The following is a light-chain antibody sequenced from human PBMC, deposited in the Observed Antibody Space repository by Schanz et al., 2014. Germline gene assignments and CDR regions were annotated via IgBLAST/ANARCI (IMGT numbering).Light chain of an antibody. CDR1: QSISSW. V-gene: IGKV1-5*01. CDR3: QQSYSTLPT. J-gene: IGKJ4*01. Sequence: DIQMTQSPSTLSASVGDRVTITCRASQSISSWLAWYQQKAGKVPKLLIYDASSLESGVPSRFSGSGSGTEFTLIISSLQPEDFATYYCQQSYSTLPTFGGGTKVEIK. CDR2: DAS.